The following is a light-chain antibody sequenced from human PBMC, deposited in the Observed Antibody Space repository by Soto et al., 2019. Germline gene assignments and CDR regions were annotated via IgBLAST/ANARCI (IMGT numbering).Light chain of an antibody. Sequence: DIQMTQSPSSLSASVGDRVSITCRASQSINSYLNWYQQKLGKASKLLIFAASSLQSGVPSRFSGSGSGTDFTLTISSLQPEDFATYYCHQNYDTPGFGQGTTVEIK. J-gene: IGKJ1*01. CDR2: AAS. V-gene: IGKV1-39*01. CDR1: QSINSY. CDR3: HQNYDTPG.